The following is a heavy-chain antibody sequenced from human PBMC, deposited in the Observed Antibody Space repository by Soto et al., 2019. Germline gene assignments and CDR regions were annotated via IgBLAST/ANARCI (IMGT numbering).Heavy chain of an antibody. CDR3: AGDRVLLWFGEFDRGIDY. CDR2: ISAYNGNT. J-gene: IGHJ4*02. CDR1: GYTFTSYG. V-gene: IGHV1-18*01. Sequence: QVQLVQSGAEVKKPGASVKVSCKASGYTFTSYGISWVRQAPGQGLEWMGWISAYNGNTNYAQKLQGRVTMTTDTSTSTAYMELRSLRSEDTAVYYCAGDRVLLWFGEFDRGIDYWGQGTLVTVSS. D-gene: IGHD3-10*01.